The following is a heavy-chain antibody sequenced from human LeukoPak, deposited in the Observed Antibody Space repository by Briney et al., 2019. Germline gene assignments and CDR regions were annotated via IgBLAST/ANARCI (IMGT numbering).Heavy chain of an antibody. CDR2: INPNNGDT. D-gene: IGHD3-10*01. CDR3: ARDGARWVGVFPFYVDP. V-gene: IGHV1-2*02. J-gene: IGHJ5*02. CDR1: GYTFVAYS. Sequence: AASVKVSCKASGYTFVAYSMHWVRPAPGQGLEWMGWINPNNGDTNSAQKFKGRVTMTRDTSISTVYMELTRLTPDDTAVYSCARDGARWVGVFPFYVDPWGQGSLVTVSS.